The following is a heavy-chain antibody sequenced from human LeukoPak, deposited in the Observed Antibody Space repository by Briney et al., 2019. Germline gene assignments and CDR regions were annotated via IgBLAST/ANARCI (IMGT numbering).Heavy chain of an antibody. Sequence: GGSLRLSCAASGFTFSSYAMSWVRQAPGKGLEWVSAISGSGGSTYYADSVKGRFTISRGNSKNTLYLQMNSLRAEDTAVYYCARGSGWYEPYYFDYWGQGTLVTVSS. CDR1: GFTFSSYA. J-gene: IGHJ4*02. CDR2: ISGSGGST. V-gene: IGHV3-23*01. CDR3: ARGSGWYEPYYFDY. D-gene: IGHD6-19*01.